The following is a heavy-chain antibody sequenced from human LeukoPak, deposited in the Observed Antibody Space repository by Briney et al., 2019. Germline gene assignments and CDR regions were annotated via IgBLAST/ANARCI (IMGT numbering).Heavy chain of an antibody. D-gene: IGHD6-19*01. J-gene: IGHJ6*02. Sequence: GGSLRLSCTASGFTVSSVYMNWVRQAPGKGLEWVSVLYSGGSTYYADSVKGRFTISRDSSKNTLYLQMNSLRAEDTAVYYCARNVYSSGSPAYGMDVWGQGTTVTVSS. CDR1: GFTVSSVY. V-gene: IGHV3-53*01. CDR3: ARNVYSSGSPAYGMDV. CDR2: LYSGGST.